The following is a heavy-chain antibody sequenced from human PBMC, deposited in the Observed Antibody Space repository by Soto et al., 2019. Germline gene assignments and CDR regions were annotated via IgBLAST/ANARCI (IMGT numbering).Heavy chain of an antibody. Sequence: QVLLVQSGAELKKPGSSLKVSCKASGGSLSSYPISWLRQAPGQGLEWMGRIIPFLDKTDYAQKFQGRVTFTADQSRTTVYLQLDSLTSDDTAIYYCARLVAAAEGYDGFDPWGQGTLVTVSS. CDR3: ARLVAAAEGYDGFDP. CDR1: GGSLSSYP. CDR2: IIPFLDKT. V-gene: IGHV1-69*02. D-gene: IGHD6-13*01. J-gene: IGHJ5*02.